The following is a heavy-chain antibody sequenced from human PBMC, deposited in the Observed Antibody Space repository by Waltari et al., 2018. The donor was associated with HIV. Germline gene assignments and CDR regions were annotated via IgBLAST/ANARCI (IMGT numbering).Heavy chain of an antibody. CDR1: GGSISSYY. D-gene: IGHD3-10*01. CDR3: ARDSGTYYYGSGSFHNWFDP. CDR2: IYYSGST. Sequence: QVQLQESGPGLVKPSETLSLTCTVSGGSISSYYWSWLRQPPWKGLEWIGYIYYSGSTNYNPSLKSRVTISVDTSKNQFSLKLSSVTAADTAVYYCARDSGTYYYGSGSFHNWFDPWGQGTLVTVSS. V-gene: IGHV4-59*01. J-gene: IGHJ5*02.